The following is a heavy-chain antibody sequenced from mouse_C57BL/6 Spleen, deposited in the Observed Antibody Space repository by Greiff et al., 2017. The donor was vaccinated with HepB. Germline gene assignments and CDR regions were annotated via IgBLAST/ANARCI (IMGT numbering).Heavy chain of an antibody. CDR2: IYPGDGDT. CDR1: GYAFSSSW. J-gene: IGHJ2*01. CDR3: ARRDGDY. V-gene: IGHV1-82*01. Sequence: VKLMESGPELVKPGASVKISCKASGYAFSSSWMNWVKQRPGKGLEWIGRIYPGDGDTNYNGKFKGKATLTADKSSSTAYMQLSSLTSEDSAVYFCARRDGDYWGQGTTLTVSS. D-gene: IGHD3-3*01.